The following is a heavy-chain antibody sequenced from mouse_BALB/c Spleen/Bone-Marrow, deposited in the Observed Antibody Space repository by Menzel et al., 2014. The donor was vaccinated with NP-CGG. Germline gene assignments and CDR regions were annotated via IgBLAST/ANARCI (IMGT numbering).Heavy chain of an antibody. Sequence: QVQLQQSGPELVRPGVSVKISCKGSGYTFTDYVMHWVKQSHAKSLEWIGVISTYYGNTNYNQKFEGKATMTVDKSSSTAYMELARLTSEDSAIYYCARGIRNPYAIDYWGQGTSVTVSS. D-gene: IGHD2-4*01. J-gene: IGHJ4*01. CDR1: GYTFTDYV. CDR2: ISTYYGNT. CDR3: ARGIRNPYAIDY. V-gene: IGHV1-67*01.